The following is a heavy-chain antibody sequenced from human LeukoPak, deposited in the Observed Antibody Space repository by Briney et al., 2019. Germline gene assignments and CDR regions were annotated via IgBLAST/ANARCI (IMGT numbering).Heavy chain of an antibody. Sequence: GGSLRLSCAASGFTFSDYYMSWIRQAPGKGLEWVSYISSSGSTIYYADSVKGRFTISRDNAKNSLYLQMNSLRAEDTAVYYCATRLEVADAFDIWGQGTMVTDSS. CDR3: ATRLEVADAFDI. V-gene: IGHV3-11*01. J-gene: IGHJ3*02. CDR2: ISSSGSTI. CDR1: GFTFSDYY.